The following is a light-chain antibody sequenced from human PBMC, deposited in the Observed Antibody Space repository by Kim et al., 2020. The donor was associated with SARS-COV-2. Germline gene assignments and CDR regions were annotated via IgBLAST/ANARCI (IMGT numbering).Light chain of an antibody. CDR3: QQYNDWPLIS. J-gene: IGKJ4*01. CDR1: QSVRNN. CDR2: GAS. Sequence: SPWERVTLSCRASQSVRNNLAWYQQRPGQAPRLLLYGASTRATDIPARFSGSGSGTEFTLTIRSLQSEDLAVYYCQQYNDWPLISFGGGTKVDIK. V-gene: IGKV3-15*01.